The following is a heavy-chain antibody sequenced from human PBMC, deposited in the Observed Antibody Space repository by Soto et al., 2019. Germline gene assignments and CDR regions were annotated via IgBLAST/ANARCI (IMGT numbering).Heavy chain of an antibody. Sequence: SETLSLTCAVAGYCISSGYYWGWLRQPPGKGLEWIVSIYHGGITYYNPSLNSRVTLSIDMTNNHVSLILNSVTAADTAVYYCARVGPWVPYYYDSSPYTFENWFDPWGQGTLVTGSS. D-gene: IGHD3-22*01. J-gene: IGHJ5*02. CDR3: ARVGPWVPYYYDSSPYTFENWFDP. CDR2: IYHGGIT. V-gene: IGHV4-38-2*01. CDR1: GYCISSGYY.